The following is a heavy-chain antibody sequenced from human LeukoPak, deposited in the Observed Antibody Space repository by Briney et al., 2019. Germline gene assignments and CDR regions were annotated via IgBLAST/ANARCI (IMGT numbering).Heavy chain of an antibody. Sequence: SETLSLTCAVYGGSFSGYYWSWIRQPTGKGLEWIGEINHSGSTNYNPSLKSRVTISVDTSKNQFSLKLSSVTAADTAVYYCARGGGIAVAGLDYWGQGTLVTVSS. CDR3: ARGGGIAVAGLDY. J-gene: IGHJ4*02. CDR2: INHSGST. V-gene: IGHV4-34*01. D-gene: IGHD6-19*01. CDR1: GGSFSGYY.